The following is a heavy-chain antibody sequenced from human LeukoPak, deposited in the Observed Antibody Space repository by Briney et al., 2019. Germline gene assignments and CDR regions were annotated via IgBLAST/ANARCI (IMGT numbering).Heavy chain of an antibody. CDR2: INPNSGGT. D-gene: IGHD6-6*01. CDR1: GYTFPGYY. CDR3: AREHSSSSGKVFDY. V-gene: IGHV1-2*02. J-gene: IGHJ4*02. Sequence: ASVKVSCKASGYTFPGYYMHWVRQAPGQGLEWMGWINPNSGGTNYAQKFQGRVTMTRDTSISTAYMELSRLRSDDTAVYYRAREHSSSSGKVFDYWGQGTLVTVSS.